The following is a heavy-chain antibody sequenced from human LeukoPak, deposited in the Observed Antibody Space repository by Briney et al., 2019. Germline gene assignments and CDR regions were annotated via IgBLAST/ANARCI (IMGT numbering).Heavy chain of an antibody. V-gene: IGHV4-59*08. CDR1: VGSISSYY. CDR2: IYNSGST. Sequence: PSETLSLTCTVSVGSISSYYWNWIRQPPGKGLEWIGYIYNSGSTNYNPSLKSRVTMSVDTSKNQFSLKLSSVTAADTAVYYCARRGSSSWGDGNDYWGQGTLVAVSS. CDR3: ARRGSSSWGDGNDY. J-gene: IGHJ4*02. D-gene: IGHD6-13*01.